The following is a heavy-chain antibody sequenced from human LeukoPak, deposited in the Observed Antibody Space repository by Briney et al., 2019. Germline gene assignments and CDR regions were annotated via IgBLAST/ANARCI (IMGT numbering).Heavy chain of an antibody. J-gene: IGHJ4*02. Sequence: SETLSLTCTVSGGSVSSGSYYWRWIRQPPGKGLEWIGYIYYSGSTNYNPSLRSRVTISVDTSKNQFSLKLSSVTAADTAVYYCARVVYSSILHWGQGTLVTVSS. CDR1: GGSVSSGSYY. D-gene: IGHD6-13*01. CDR2: IYYSGST. CDR3: ARVVYSSILH. V-gene: IGHV4-61*01.